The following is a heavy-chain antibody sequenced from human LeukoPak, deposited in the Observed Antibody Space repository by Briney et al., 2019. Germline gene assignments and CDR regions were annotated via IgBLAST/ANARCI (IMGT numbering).Heavy chain of an antibody. CDR2: ISGSGGST. CDR1: GFTFSSYA. CDR3: AKESCSGGSCYPNY. V-gene: IGHV3-23*01. Sequence: GGSLRLSCAASGFTFSSYAMSWVRQAPGKGLEWVSAISGSGGSTYYADSVKGRFTISRDNSKNTLYLQMNSLGAEDTAVYYCAKESCSGGSCYPNYWGQGTLVTVSS. J-gene: IGHJ4*02. D-gene: IGHD2-15*01.